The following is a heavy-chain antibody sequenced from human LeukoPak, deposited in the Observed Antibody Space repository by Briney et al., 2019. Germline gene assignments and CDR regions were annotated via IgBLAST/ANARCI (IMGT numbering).Heavy chain of an antibody. CDR3: ARGPSGYHNT. CDR1: GFTFSSYG. Sequence: GGSLRLSCAASGFTFSSYGMSWVRQAPGKGLEWVSALSGSGGTTYHADSVKGRFTISRDNSKNTLFLLMNSLRAEDTAVYYCARGPSGYHNTGGQGTLVTVSS. V-gene: IGHV3-23*01. J-gene: IGHJ4*02. CDR2: LSGSGGTT. D-gene: IGHD5-12*01.